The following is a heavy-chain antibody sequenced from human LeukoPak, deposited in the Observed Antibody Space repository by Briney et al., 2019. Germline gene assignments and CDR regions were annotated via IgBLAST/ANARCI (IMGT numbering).Heavy chain of an antibody. J-gene: IGHJ4*02. CDR2: INTNTGNP. CDR1: GYTFTNYG. CDR3: VSSWHTSFDY. Sequence: GASVKVSCKASGYTFTNYGMNWVRQAPGQGLEWMGWINTNTGNPTYAQGFTGRFVFSLDTSVSTAYLQISSLKAEDTAVYYCVSSWHTSFDYWGQGTLVTVSS. V-gene: IGHV7-4-1*02. D-gene: IGHD6-13*01.